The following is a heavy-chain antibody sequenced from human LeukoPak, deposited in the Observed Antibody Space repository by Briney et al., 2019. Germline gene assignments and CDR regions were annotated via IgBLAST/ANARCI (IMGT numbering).Heavy chain of an antibody. CDR3: ARLRNSSSSKAFDI. V-gene: IGHV4-38-2*01. D-gene: IGHD6-6*01. Sequence: TSETLSLTCAVSGYSISSGYYWGWIRQPPGKGLEWIGSIYHSGSTYYNPSLKSRVTISVDTSMNQFSLKLSSVTAADTAVYYCARLRNSSSSKAFDIWGQGTMVTVSS. J-gene: IGHJ3*02. CDR2: IYHSGST. CDR1: GYSISSGYY.